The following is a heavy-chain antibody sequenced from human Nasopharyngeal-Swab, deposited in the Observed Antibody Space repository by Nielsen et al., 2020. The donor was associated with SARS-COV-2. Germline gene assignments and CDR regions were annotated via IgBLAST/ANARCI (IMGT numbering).Heavy chain of an antibody. CDR3: AREIMITFGGVIVESFAYFDY. CDR1: GGTFSSYA. CDR2: IIPILGIA. Sequence: SVKVSCKASGGTFSSYAISWVRQAPGQGLEWMGRIIPILGIANYAQKFQGRVTITAGKSTSTAYMELSSLRSEDTAVYYCAREIMITFGGVIVESFAYFDYWGQGTLVTVSS. D-gene: IGHD3-16*02. J-gene: IGHJ4*02. V-gene: IGHV1-69*04.